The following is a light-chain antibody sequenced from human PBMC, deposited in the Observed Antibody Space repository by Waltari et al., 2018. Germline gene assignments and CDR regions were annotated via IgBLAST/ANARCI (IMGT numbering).Light chain of an antibody. CDR2: WAS. Sequence: DIVMTQSPDSLSVSLGERATINCKSSQRIFYYKNYLAWYQQKPGQPPKLLIYWASTRESGVPDRFSGSGSGTDFTLTISSLQAEDVAIYFCQQYYNSPPTFGQGTKVQIK. J-gene: IGKJ1*01. CDR1: QRIFYYKNY. V-gene: IGKV4-1*01. CDR3: QQYYNSPPT.